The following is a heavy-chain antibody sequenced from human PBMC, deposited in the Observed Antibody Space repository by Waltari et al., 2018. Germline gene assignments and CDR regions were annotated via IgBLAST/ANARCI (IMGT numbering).Heavy chain of an antibody. CDR2: IYYTVST. CDR1: GGSVSGFY. V-gene: IGHV4-59*02. Sequence: QVQLQEPGPSLLKHSETLSPICTVSGGSVSGFYWSWVRQPPGKGLDWIGYIYYTVSTNFNPSLKSRVTMSVDTSKDPFSLKLSSVTAADTAFYYCARGGGGDWEWFDPWGQGPLVTVSS. J-gene: IGHJ5*02. CDR3: ARGGGGDWEWFDP. D-gene: IGHD2-21*02.